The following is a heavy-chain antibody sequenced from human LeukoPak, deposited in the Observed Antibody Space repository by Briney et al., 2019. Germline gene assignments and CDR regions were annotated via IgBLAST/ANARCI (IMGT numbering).Heavy chain of an antibody. J-gene: IGHJ3*02. CDR1: GLTFSSYA. CDR3: ARAARKGVVTAIQLLGDAFDI. Sequence: GGSLRLSCAASGLTFSSYAMHWVRQAPGKGLEWVAVISYDGSNKYYADSVKGRFTISRDNSKNTLYLQMNSLRAEDTAVYYCARAARKGVVTAIQLLGDAFDIWGQGTMVTVSS. D-gene: IGHD2-21*02. V-gene: IGHV3-30*01. CDR2: ISYDGSNK.